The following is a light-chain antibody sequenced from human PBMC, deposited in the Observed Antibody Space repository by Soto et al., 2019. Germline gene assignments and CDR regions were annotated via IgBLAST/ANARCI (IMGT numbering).Light chain of an antibody. V-gene: IGLV1-44*01. CDR3: AAWDDRLYGWV. J-gene: IGLJ3*02. Sequence: QSVLTQPPSASGTPGQRVTISCSGSSSNIGSNTVNWYQQLPGTAPTLLIYYNNQRPSGVPDRFSGSKSGTSASLAISGLQSEDEAHYYCAAWDDRLYGWVFGEGTKLTLL. CDR2: YNN. CDR1: SSNIGSNT.